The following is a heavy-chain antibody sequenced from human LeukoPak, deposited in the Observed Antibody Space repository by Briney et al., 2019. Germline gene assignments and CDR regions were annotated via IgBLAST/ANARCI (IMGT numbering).Heavy chain of an antibody. V-gene: IGHV4-4*02. Sequence: SGALSLTCAVSGGSISSSNWWSWVRQPPGKGLEWIGEIYHSGSTNYNPSLKSRVTISVDKSKNQFSLKLSSVTAADTAVYYCARGPYYYDSSGYYIPYYGMDVWGQGTTVTVSS. CDR3: ARGPYYYDSSGYYIPYYGMDV. CDR1: GGSISSSNW. CDR2: IYHSGST. D-gene: IGHD3-22*01. J-gene: IGHJ6*02.